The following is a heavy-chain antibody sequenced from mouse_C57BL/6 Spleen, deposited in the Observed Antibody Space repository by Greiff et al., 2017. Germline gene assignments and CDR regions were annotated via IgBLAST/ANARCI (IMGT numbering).Heavy chain of an antibody. CDR2: ISSGSSTI. V-gene: IGHV5-17*01. J-gene: IGHJ4*01. D-gene: IGHD2-5*01. Sequence: EVKLVESGGGLVKPGGSLKLSCAASGFTFSDYGMHWVRQAPEKGLEWVAYISSGSSTIYYADTVKGRFTISRDNAKNTLFLQMTSLRSEDTAMYYCAGGVILDYAMDYWGQGTSVTVSS. CDR3: AGGVILDYAMDY. CDR1: GFTFSDYG.